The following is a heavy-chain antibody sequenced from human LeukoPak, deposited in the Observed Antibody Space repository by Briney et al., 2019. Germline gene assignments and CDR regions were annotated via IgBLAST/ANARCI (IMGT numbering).Heavy chain of an antibody. Sequence: GGSLRLSCAASGFTFSSYAMHWVRQAPGKGLEWVAVISYDGSNKYYADSVKGRFTISRDNSKNTLYLQMNSLRAEDTAVYYCARDLHREDGSYFDYWGQGTLVTVSS. CDR3: ARDLHREDGSYFDY. CDR1: GFTFSSYA. D-gene: IGHD6-25*01. J-gene: IGHJ4*02. CDR2: ISYDGSNK. V-gene: IGHV3-30*04.